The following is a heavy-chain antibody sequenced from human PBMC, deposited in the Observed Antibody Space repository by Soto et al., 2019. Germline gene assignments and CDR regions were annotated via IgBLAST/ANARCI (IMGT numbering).Heavy chain of an antibody. V-gene: IGHV1-18*04. CDR2: ISAYNGNT. Sequence: ASVKVSCKASGYTFTSYGISWVLQAPGQGLEWMGWISAYNGNTNYAQKLQGRVTMTTDTSTSTAYMELRSLRSDDTAVYCCARDLSRTVAGTETLMDVWGQGTTVTVSS. CDR1: GYTFTSYG. D-gene: IGHD6-19*01. J-gene: IGHJ6*02. CDR3: ARDLSRTVAGTETLMDV.